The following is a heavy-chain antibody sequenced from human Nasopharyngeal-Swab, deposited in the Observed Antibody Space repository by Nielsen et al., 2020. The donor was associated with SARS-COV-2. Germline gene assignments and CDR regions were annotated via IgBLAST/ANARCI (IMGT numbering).Heavy chain of an antibody. Sequence: GGSLRLSCAASGFTFDDYAMHWVRQAPGKGLEWVSGISWNSGSIGYADSVKGRFTISRDNAKNSLYLQMNSLRAEDTAVYYCARSSHQSEGYTFDYWGQGTLVTVSS. J-gene: IGHJ4*02. CDR3: ARSSHQSEGYTFDY. V-gene: IGHV3-9*01. CDR2: ISWNSGSI. D-gene: IGHD5-24*01. CDR1: GFTFDDYA.